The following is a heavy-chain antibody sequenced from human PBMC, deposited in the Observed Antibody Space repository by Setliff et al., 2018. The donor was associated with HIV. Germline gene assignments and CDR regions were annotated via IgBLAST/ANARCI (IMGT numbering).Heavy chain of an antibody. J-gene: IGHJ4*01. V-gene: IGHV1-2*02. CDR1: GYTFTSYY. CDR3: VREFSWSAFYFDS. CDR2: INGNTGAT. D-gene: IGHD2-8*02. Sequence: ASVKVSCKASGYTFTSYYVHWVRQVPGQGLEWMGWINGNTGATNYAQRFQGRVTLTRDTSTNTVYMDLTRLTSDDTAVYYCVREFSWSAFYFDSWGHGTLVTVSS.